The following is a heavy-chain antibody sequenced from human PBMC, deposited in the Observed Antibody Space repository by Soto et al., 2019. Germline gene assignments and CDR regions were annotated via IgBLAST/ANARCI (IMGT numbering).Heavy chain of an antibody. CDR2: INPNSGGT. V-gene: IGHV1-2*04. CDR3: AREGGGGVDFWSGLVYGFDP. J-gene: IGHJ5*02. D-gene: IGHD3-3*01. CDR1: GYTFTGYY. Sequence: QVQLVQSGAEVKKPGASVKVSCKASGYTFTGYYMHWVRQAPGQGLEWMGWINPNSGGTNYAQKFQGWVTMTRDTSSSTAYMELSRLRSDDTAVDYCAREGGGGVDFWSGLVYGFDPWGQGTLVTVSS.